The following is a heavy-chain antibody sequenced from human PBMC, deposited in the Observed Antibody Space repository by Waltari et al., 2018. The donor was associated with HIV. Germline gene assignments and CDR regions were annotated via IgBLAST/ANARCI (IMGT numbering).Heavy chain of an antibody. D-gene: IGHD4-17*01. Sequence: VHLVESGGGLVKPGGSLRLSCEASGFSFRRYAMTWVRQAPGKGLQWLSYISSNSEYIYYVHSVQGRFTISRDNAKSSVFLQMDNVRDEDTATYYCATTVTTRGTFDYWGQGTVVAV. J-gene: IGHJ4*02. CDR1: GFSFRRYA. CDR2: ISSNSEYI. CDR3: ATTVTTRGTFDY. V-gene: IGHV3-21*06.